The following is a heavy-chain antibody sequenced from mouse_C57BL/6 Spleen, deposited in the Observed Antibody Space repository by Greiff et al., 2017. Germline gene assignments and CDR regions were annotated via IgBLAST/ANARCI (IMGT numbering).Heavy chain of an antibody. D-gene: IGHD2-1*01. CDR2: SRNKANDYTT. J-gene: IGHJ1*03. CDR3: ARDVIYYGYFDV. CDR1: GFTFSDFY. V-gene: IGHV7-1*01. Sequence: EVKLMESGGGLVQSGRSLRLSCATSGFTFSDFYMAWVRQAPGKGLEWIAASRNKANDYTTEYSASVKGRFIVSRDTSQSILYLQMNALRAEDTAIYYCARDVIYYGYFDVWGTGTTVTVSS.